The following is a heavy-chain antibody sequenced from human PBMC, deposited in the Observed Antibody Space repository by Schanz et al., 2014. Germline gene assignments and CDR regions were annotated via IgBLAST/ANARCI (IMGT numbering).Heavy chain of an antibody. CDR1: GYTFTDYG. V-gene: IGHV1-18*01. CDR2: ISTSNGNT. Sequence: QVQVVQSGAEVKKPGASVKVSCKASGYTFTDYGVIWVRQAPGQGLEWMGWISTSNGNTNYALKLQGRVTMTTDTSTSTAYMELRSLRSDDTAVYYCATMWGYCTATACQILEVLDVWGQGTTVTVSS. D-gene: IGHD2-8*02. J-gene: IGHJ6*02. CDR3: ATMWGYCTATACQILEVLDV.